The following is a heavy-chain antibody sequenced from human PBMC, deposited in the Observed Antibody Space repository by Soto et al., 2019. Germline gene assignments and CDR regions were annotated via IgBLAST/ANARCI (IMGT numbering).Heavy chain of an antibody. CDR1: GFDFSSYG. D-gene: IGHD1-26*01. V-gene: IGHV3-33*01. J-gene: IGHJ6*02. CDR3: AREPVGPDYAMDV. CDR2: LGFDGGGR. Sequence: QMQLVESGGGVVQPGTSLRLSCAASGFDFSSYGMHWVRQTPGKGLEWVAVLGFDGGGRYYADSVKGRFTISRDNSKKMLYVQMVSLRAEDTALYYCAREPVGPDYAMDVWGQGTTVTVSS.